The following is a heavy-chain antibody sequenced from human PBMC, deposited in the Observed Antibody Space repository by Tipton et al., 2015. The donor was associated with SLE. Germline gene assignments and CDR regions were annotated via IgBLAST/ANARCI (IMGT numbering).Heavy chain of an antibody. J-gene: IGHJ4*02. V-gene: IGHV4-4*07. Sequence: TLSLTCTVSGGSISSYYWSWIRQPAGKGLEWIGRIYTSGSTNYNPSLKSRVTISVDTSKNQFSLKLSSVTAADTAVYYCARDVGYCTNGVCPPFDYWGQVTLVTVSS. CDR1: GGSISSYY. D-gene: IGHD2-8*01. CDR2: IYTSGST. CDR3: ARDVGYCTNGVCPPFDY.